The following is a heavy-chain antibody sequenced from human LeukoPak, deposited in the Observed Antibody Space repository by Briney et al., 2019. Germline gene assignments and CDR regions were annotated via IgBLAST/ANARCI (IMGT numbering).Heavy chain of an antibody. J-gene: IGHJ2*01. CDR2: IYSSGST. CDR3: ARDSSGWYFDL. V-gene: IGHV4-59*01. D-gene: IGHD6-19*01. Sequence: SETLSLTCTVSGGSISSYHWSWIRQPPGKGLQWIGFIYSSGSTNFNPSLKSRVTISVDTSKNQFSLKLSSVTAADTAVYYCARDSSGWYFDLWGRGTLVTVSS. CDR1: GGSISSYH.